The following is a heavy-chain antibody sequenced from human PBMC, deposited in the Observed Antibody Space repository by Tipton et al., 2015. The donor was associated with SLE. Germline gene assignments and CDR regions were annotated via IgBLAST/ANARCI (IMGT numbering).Heavy chain of an antibody. V-gene: IGHV4-34*01. CDR2: INHSGST. D-gene: IGHD2-8*02. J-gene: IGHJ3*02. CDR3: ARGPVTGNDAFDI. Sequence: TLSLTCAVYGGSFSGYYWSWIRQPPGKGLEWIGEINHSGSTNYNPSLKSRVTISVDTSKNQFSLKLNSVTAADTAAYYCARGPVTGNDAFDIWGQGTMVTVSS. CDR1: GGSFSGYY.